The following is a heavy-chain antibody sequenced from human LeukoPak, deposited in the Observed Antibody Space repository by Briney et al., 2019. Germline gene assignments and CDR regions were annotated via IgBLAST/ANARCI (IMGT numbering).Heavy chain of an antibody. J-gene: IGHJ3*02. D-gene: IGHD2-15*01. Sequence: ASVKVSCKASGYTFTTYYIHWVRQAPGQGLEWMGWIKPNSGGTRSAQKFQGRVTMTRDTSISTAYMELSSLRYDDTAVYYCAREYCSGGSCYDAFDIWGQGTMVTVSS. CDR3: AREYCSGGSCYDAFDI. CDR2: IKPNSGGT. CDR1: GYTFTTYY. V-gene: IGHV1-2*02.